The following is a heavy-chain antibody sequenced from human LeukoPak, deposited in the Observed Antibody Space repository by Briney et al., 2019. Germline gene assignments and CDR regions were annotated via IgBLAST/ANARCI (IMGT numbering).Heavy chain of an antibody. Sequence: GGSLRLSCAASGFIFSDYYMSWVRQAPGKGLEWLSYIDLSGNVKYYVDSVKGRFTVSRDNAKNSLHLQMDSLRAEDTAVYYCAKGSSRMDVWGRGTTVTVSS. V-gene: IGHV3-11*04. CDR3: AKGSSRMDV. CDR1: GFIFSDYY. D-gene: IGHD6-13*01. CDR2: IDLSGNVK. J-gene: IGHJ6*03.